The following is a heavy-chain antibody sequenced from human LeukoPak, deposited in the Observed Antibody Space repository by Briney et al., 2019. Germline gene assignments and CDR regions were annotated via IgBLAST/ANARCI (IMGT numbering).Heavy chain of an antibody. CDR1: GYSFTSYW. CDR3: ARRNSNYVYGDLGYYYYMDV. J-gene: IGHJ6*03. Sequence: GESLKISCKGSGYSFTSYWIGWVRQMPGKGLEWMGIIYPGDSDTRYSPSFQGQVTISADKSISTAYLQWSSLKASDTAMYYCARRNSNYVYGDLGYYYYMDVWGKGTTVTISS. CDR2: IYPGDSDT. V-gene: IGHV5-51*01. D-gene: IGHD4-11*01.